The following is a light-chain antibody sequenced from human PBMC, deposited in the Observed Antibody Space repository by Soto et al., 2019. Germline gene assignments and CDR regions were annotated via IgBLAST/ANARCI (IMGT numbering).Light chain of an antibody. CDR2: AAS. CDR1: QGIGSY. J-gene: IGKJ4*01. V-gene: IGKV1-9*01. CDR3: QQLNNYPLT. Sequence: DIQLTQSPSFLSASLGDRVTITCRASQGIGSYLAWYQQKPGKAPRLLIYAASTLQSGVPSRFSGSGSDTEFTLTISSLQPDDFATYYCQQLNNYPLTFGGGTKVEIK.